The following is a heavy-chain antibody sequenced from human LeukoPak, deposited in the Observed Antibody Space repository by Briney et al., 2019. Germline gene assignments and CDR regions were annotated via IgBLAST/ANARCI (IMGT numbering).Heavy chain of an antibody. CDR1: GGSISSYY. CDR2: IYYSGST. V-gene: IGHV4-59*12. CDR3: ARETSESNDAFDI. J-gene: IGHJ3*02. Sequence: SGTLSLTCTVSGGSISSYYWSWIRQPPGKGLEWIGYIYYSGSTNYNPSLKSRVTISVDTSKNQFSLKLSSVTAADTAVYYCARETSESNDAFDIWGQGTMVTVSS. D-gene: IGHD3-3*01.